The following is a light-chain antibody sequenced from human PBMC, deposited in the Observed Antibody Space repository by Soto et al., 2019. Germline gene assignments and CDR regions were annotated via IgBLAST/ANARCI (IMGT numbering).Light chain of an antibody. CDR2: GNI. V-gene: IGLV1-40*01. J-gene: IGLJ3*02. CDR3: QSYDSSLSGV. CDR1: SSNIGAGYD. Sequence: QSVLTQPPSVSGAPGQRVTISCTGSSSNIGAGYDVHWYLQLPGTAPKLLIYGNINRPSGVPDRFSGSKSGTSASLAITGLQAEDEADYYCQSYDSSLSGVFGGGTKVTVL.